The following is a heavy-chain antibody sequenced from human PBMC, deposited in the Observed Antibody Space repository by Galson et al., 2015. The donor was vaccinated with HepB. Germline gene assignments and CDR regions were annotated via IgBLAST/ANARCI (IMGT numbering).Heavy chain of an antibody. D-gene: IGHD3-3*01. CDR2: INPDSGGT. CDR3: ARHISYDFLFDY. CDR1: GYTFTGYY. Sequence: SVKVSCKASGYTFTGYYIHWVRQAPGQGPEWMGWINPDSGGTNCAQKFQGRVTLTRDTSLVTAYMELSRLTSDDTAVYYCARHISYDFLFDYWGQGTLVTVPS. J-gene: IGHJ4*02. V-gene: IGHV1-2*02.